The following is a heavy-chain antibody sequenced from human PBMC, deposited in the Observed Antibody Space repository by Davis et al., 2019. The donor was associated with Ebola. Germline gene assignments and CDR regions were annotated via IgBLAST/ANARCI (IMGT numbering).Heavy chain of an antibody. V-gene: IGHV4-34*01. J-gene: IGHJ6*02. CDR3: AKWGSVAGDYYDGMDV. D-gene: IGHD6-19*01. CDR1: GGSFTDYY. Sequence: PSETLSLTCAVYGGSFTDYYWNWIRQSPGKGLEWIGEINPGGTTKYIPSLKSRVSISVDTSKNQVSLKLSSVTAADTAVYYCAKWGSVAGDYYDGMDVWGPGTTVIVSS. CDR2: INPGGTT.